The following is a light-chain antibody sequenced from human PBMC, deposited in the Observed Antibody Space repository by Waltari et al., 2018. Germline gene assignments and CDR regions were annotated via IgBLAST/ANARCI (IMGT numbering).Light chain of an antibody. CDR1: QGISSW. V-gene: IGKV1-12*01. CDR2: KAS. J-gene: IGKJ2*01. CDR3: QQYDNAPYT. Sequence: DIQMTQSPSSLSASVGDRVNITCRASQGISSWLAWYQQKPGKAPKLLIYKASSLQSGVPSRFSGSGSGTDFTLTINGLQPEDFATFYCQQYDNAPYTFGQGTKVGIK.